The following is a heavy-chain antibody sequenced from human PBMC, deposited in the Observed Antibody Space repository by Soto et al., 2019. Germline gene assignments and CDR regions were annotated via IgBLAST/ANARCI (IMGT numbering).Heavy chain of an antibody. D-gene: IGHD3-22*01. CDR2: ISGSGGST. Sequence: GGSLRLSCAASGFTFSSYAMSWVRQAPGKGLEWVSAISGSGGSTYYADSVKGRFTISRDNSKNTLYLQMNSLRAEDTAVYYCATSDLRTTPIGVVDPASEFNNWGEGTIVTVSS. J-gene: IGHJ4*02. V-gene: IGHV3-23*01. CDR3: ATSDLRTTPIGVVDPASEFNN. CDR1: GFTFSSYA.